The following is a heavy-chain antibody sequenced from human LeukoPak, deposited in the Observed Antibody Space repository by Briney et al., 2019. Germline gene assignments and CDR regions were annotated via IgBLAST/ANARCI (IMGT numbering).Heavy chain of an antibody. V-gene: IGHV4-59*01. J-gene: IGHJ5*02. CDR1: GDSIRNYY. Sequence: SETLPLTCSVSGDSIRNYYWSWIRQSPGKGLGWIGYVDKSGSTNYNPSFKSRVIVSSDTSRNEFSLNLNSVTAADTAIYYCARGGSSCYGCHNWFDPWGQGTRVTVSS. D-gene: IGHD2-2*01. CDR3: ARGGSSCYGCHNWFDP. CDR2: VDKSGST.